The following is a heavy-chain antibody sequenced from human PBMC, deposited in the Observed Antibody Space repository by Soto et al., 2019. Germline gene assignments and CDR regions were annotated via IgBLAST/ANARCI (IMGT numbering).Heavy chain of an antibody. D-gene: IGHD1-26*01. CDR1: GVTFSNYW. CDR2: IKQDGSDK. V-gene: IGHV3-7*01. J-gene: IGHJ4*02. Sequence: EVQLVESGGGLVQPGGSLRLSCAASGVTFSNYWMSWVRQAPGKGLEWVANIKQDGSDKYYVDSVKGRFTISRDNAKNSLYLQMNSLRAEDTAVYYCARDPSYSTPWYYFDYWGQGTLVTVSS. CDR3: ARDPSYSTPWYYFDY.